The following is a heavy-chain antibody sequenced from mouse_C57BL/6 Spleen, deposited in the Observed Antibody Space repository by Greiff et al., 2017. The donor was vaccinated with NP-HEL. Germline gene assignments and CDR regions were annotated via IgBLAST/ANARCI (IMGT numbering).Heavy chain of an antibody. CDR2: IYWDDDK. V-gene: IGHV8-12*01. CDR3: ARWYGNYGYAMDY. Sequence: QVTLKVSGPGILQSSQTLSLTCSFSGFSLSTSGMGVSWIRQPSGKGLEWLAHIYWDDDKRYHPFLKSRLTISKDTSRNQVFLKITSVDTADTSTYYCARWYGNYGYAMDYWGQGTSVTVSS. D-gene: IGHD2-10*02. CDR1: GFSLSTSGMG. J-gene: IGHJ4*01.